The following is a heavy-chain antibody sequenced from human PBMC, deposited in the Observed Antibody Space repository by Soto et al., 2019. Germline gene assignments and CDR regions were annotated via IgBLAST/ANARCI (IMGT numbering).Heavy chain of an antibody. CDR3: ARDRYQRGMDV. Sequence: GGSLRLSCAASGFTFSSYDMRWVRQATGKGLEWVSAIGTAGDTYYPGSVKGRFTISRENAKNSLYLQMNSLRAGDTAVYYCARDRYQRGMDVWGQGTTVTVSS. D-gene: IGHD2-2*01. J-gene: IGHJ6*02. CDR2: IGTAGDT. CDR1: GFTFSSYD. V-gene: IGHV3-13*01.